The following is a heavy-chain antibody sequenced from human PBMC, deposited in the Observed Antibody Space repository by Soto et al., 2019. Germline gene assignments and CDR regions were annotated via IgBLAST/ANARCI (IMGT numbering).Heavy chain of an antibody. CDR3: ARDIMITCGGVILSGFDY. CDR2: INPNSGGT. CDR1: GYTFTGYY. V-gene: IGHV1-2*02. D-gene: IGHD3-16*01. J-gene: IGHJ4*02. Sequence: QVQLVQSGAEVKKPGASVKVSCKASGYTFTGYYMHWVRQAPGPGLEWMGWINPNSGGTNYAQKFQGRVNMTRDTSISTAYMELSRRRSDDTAVYYCARDIMITCGGVILSGFDYWGQGTLVPVSS.